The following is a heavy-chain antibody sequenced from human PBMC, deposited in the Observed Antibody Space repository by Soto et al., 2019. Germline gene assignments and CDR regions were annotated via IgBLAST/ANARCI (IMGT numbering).Heavy chain of an antibody. D-gene: IGHD3-22*01. J-gene: IGHJ4*02. CDR1: GGSISSYY. CDR3: ARAINPHYYDNPLDY. Sequence: PSETLSLTCTVSGGSISSYYWSWIRQPPGKGLEWIGYIYYSVSTNYNPSLKSRVTISVDTSKNQFSLKLSSVTAADTAVYYCARAINPHYYDNPLDYWGQGTLVTVSS. CDR2: IYYSVST. V-gene: IGHV4-59*01.